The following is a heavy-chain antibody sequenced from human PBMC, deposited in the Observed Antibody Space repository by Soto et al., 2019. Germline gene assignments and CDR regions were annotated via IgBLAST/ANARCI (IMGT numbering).Heavy chain of an antibody. J-gene: IGHJ3*02. CDR3: ATVLGVAQGPDAFDI. CDR2: ISAYNGNT. D-gene: IGHD2-15*01. V-gene: IGHV1-18*01. Sequence: VASVKVSCKASGYTFTSYGISWVRQAPGQGLEWMGWISAYNGNTSYAQKLQGRVTMTTDTSTSTAYMELRSLRSDDTAVYYCATVLGVAQGPDAFDIWGQGTMVTVSS. CDR1: GYTFTSYG.